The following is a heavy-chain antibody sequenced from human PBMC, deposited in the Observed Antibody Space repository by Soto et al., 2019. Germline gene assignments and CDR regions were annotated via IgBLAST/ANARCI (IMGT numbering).Heavy chain of an antibody. CDR3: ARLYSSSSQTPDY. J-gene: IGHJ4*02. D-gene: IGHD6-6*01. CDR2: IWYDGSNK. Sequence: GGSLRLSCAASGFTFSSYGMHWVRQAPGKGLEWVAVIWYDGSNKYYADSVKGRFTISRDNSKNTLYLQMNSLRAEDTAVYYCARLYSSSSQTPDYWGQGTLVTVSS. V-gene: IGHV3-33*01. CDR1: GFTFSSYG.